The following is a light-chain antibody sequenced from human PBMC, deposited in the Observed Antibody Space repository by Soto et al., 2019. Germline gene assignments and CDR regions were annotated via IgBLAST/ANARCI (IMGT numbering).Light chain of an antibody. Sequence: EIVMTQSPATLSVSPGERATLSCRASQTVYNNLAWYQQKPGQPPRLPIYGASARATGIPARFSGSGSGTEFTLTISSLQSEDFAVYYCQQYSNWPLTFGGGTKVEIK. CDR3: QQYSNWPLT. J-gene: IGKJ4*01. CDR2: GAS. CDR1: QTVYNN. V-gene: IGKV3-15*01.